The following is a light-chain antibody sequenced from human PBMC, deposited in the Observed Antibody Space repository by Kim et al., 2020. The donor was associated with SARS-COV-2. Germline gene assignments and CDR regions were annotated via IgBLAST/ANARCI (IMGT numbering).Light chain of an antibody. J-gene: IGKJ4*01. Sequence: TPGEEATLSCRASQKIHGGYFAWYQQRPGEPPRLLIYAASMRAPGIPARFRGRGSDTDFSLTISSLQPEDFTLYFCQQYGNSPLTFGGGTKVDIK. V-gene: IGKV3-20*01. CDR2: AAS. CDR1: QKIHGGY. CDR3: QQYGNSPLT.